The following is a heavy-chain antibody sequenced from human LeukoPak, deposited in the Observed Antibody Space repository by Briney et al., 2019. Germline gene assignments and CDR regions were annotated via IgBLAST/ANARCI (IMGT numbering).Heavy chain of an antibody. D-gene: IGHD3-3*01. CDR3: ARAAGGHYDFWSGYYTDY. CDR1: GFTFSSYG. V-gene: IGHV3-33*01. J-gene: IGHJ4*02. Sequence: GGSLRLSCAASGFTFSSYGMHWVRRAPGKGLEWVAVIWHDGSNKYYADSVKGRFTISRDNSKNTLYLQMNSLRAEDTAVYYCARAAGGHYDFWSGYYTDYWGQGTLVTVSS. CDR2: IWHDGSNK.